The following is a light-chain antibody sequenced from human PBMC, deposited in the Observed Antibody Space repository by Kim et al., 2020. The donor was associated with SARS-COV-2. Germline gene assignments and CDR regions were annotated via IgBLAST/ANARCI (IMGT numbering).Light chain of an antibody. Sequence: SVSPRQTAIITCSGDQFGDKYVCWYQQKAGQSPVLVMYDDVKRPSGIPDRFSGSNSGNTATLTISGTQVMDEADYYCQLWDSNTAVFGAGTKVTVL. CDR3: QLWDSNTAV. CDR1: QFGDKY. V-gene: IGLV3-1*01. CDR2: DDV. J-gene: IGLJ1*01.